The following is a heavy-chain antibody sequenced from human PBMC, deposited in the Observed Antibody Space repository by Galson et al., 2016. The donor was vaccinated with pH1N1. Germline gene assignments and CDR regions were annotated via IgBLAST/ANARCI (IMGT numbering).Heavy chain of an antibody. Sequence: SLRLSCAASGFTFSSYAMHWVRQAPGKGLEWVSVISGSGGNTYYGDSVKGRFTNSRDNSKNTLYLQMNSLRDEDTAVYYCTKGVSIAAPDEAFDIWGQGTMVTVSS. J-gene: IGHJ3*02. D-gene: IGHD6-6*01. CDR1: GFTFSSYA. CDR2: ISGSGGNT. V-gene: IGHV3-23*01. CDR3: TKGVSIAAPDEAFDI.